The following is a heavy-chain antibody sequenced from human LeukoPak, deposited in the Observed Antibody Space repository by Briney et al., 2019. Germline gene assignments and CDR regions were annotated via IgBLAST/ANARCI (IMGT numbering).Heavy chain of an antibody. CDR2: IFSSDIT. CDR3: ARSDGIVGEEAWFDP. Sequence: SETLSLTCSVSGGSISTFHWHWIRQPPGKGLDWVGYIFSSDITNYNPSLRSRVTISVDTSKNQFSLKLRSVTAADTAVYFCARSDGIVGEEAWFDPWGQGTLVTVSS. J-gene: IGHJ5*02. V-gene: IGHV4-4*09. CDR1: GGSISTFH. D-gene: IGHD1-26*01.